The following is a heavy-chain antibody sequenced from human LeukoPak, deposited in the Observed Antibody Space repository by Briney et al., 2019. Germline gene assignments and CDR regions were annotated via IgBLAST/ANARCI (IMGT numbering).Heavy chain of an antibody. CDR2: INTNTGNP. CDR3: ARDRVVITLGMNWFDP. V-gene: IGHV7-4-1*02. J-gene: IGHJ5*02. CDR1: GYTFTSYA. D-gene: IGHD3-22*01. Sequence: ASVKVSCKASGYTFTSYAMNWVRQAPGQGLEWMGWINTNTGNPTYAQGFTGRFVFSLDTSVSTAYLQISSLKAEDTAVYYCARDRVVITLGMNWFDPWGRGTLVTVSS.